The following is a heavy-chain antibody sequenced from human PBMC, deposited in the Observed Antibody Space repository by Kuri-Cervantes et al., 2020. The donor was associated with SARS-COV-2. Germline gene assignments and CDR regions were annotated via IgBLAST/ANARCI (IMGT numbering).Heavy chain of an antibody. CDR3: ARQSEAGIAVAGPRYFDY. CDR2: INHGGSA. D-gene: IGHD6-19*01. J-gene: IGHJ4*02. Sequence: SQTLSLTCAVYGESFSDYYWTWIRQSPGKGLEWIGEINHGGSASYNPSLESRVTISVDPSKNQFSLKLNSVTAADTAVYYCARQSEAGIAVAGPRYFDYWGQGTLVTVSS. CDR1: GESFSDYY. V-gene: IGHV4-34*01.